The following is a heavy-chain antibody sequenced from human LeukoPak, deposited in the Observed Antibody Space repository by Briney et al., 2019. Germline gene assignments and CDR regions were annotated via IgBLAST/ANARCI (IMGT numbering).Heavy chain of an antibody. D-gene: IGHD1-26*01. CDR3: ARDQGSGSYYFDLFDY. Sequence: GGSLRLSCAASEFTFSSYGMHWVRQAPGKGLEWVAVISYDGSNKYYADSVKGRFTISRDNSKNTLYLQMNSLRAEDTAVYYCARDQGSGSYYFDLFDYWGQGTLVTVSS. J-gene: IGHJ4*02. CDR2: ISYDGSNK. V-gene: IGHV3-30*03. CDR1: EFTFSSYG.